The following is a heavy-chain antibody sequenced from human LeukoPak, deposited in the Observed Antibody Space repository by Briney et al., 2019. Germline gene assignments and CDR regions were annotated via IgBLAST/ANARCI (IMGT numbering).Heavy chain of an antibody. Sequence: GGSLRLSCAASGFTFDDYAMHWVRQAPGKGLEWVSSISSSSSYIYYADSVKGRFTISRDNAKNSLYLQMNSLRAEDTAVYYCARDRGERKKGYWGQGTLVTVSS. V-gene: IGHV3-21*01. CDR1: GFTFDDYA. J-gene: IGHJ4*02. CDR2: ISSSSSYI. D-gene: IGHD3-10*01. CDR3: ARDRGERKKGY.